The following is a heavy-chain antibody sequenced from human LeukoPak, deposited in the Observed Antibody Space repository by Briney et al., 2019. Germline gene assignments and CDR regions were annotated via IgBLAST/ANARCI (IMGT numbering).Heavy chain of an antibody. Sequence: PGGSLRLSCAASGFTFSSYGMHWVRQAPGKGLEWVAFIRYDGSNKYYADSVKGRFTISRDNSKNTLYLQMNSLRAEDTAVYYCARVEDSSSWYANWFDPWGQGTLVTVSS. J-gene: IGHJ5*02. D-gene: IGHD6-13*01. V-gene: IGHV3-30*02. CDR2: IRYDGSNK. CDR1: GFTFSSYG. CDR3: ARVEDSSSWYANWFDP.